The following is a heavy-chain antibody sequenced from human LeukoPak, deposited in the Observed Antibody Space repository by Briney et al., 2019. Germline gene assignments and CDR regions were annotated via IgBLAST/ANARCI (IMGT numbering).Heavy chain of an antibody. CDR3: ARNKVVLFDY. CDR2: ISYDGSDN. Sequence: PGGSLSLLRGVSGFTFRSYAMQWVGPAAGKGVEWVAVISYDGSDNFYPASLRGRFTISRDNSQKTLYLQMNRLSAPDPAASYLARNKVVLFDYWGQGTLVTVSS. V-gene: IGHV3-30-3*01. J-gene: IGHJ4*02. CDR1: GFTFRSYA. D-gene: IGHD2-15*01.